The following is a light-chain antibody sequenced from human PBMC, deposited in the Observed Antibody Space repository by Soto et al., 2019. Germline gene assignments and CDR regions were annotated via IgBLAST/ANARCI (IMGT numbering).Light chain of an antibody. Sequence: EIVLTQSPGTLSLSPGETATVSCRATESLITKALAWYQQKPGQAPRLLIYGVSTRATGIPARFSGSESGAEFTLTISSLQSEDFAVYYCQQYNDWPFTFGPGTKVDIK. CDR2: GVS. J-gene: IGKJ3*01. CDR3: QQYNDWPFT. V-gene: IGKV3-15*01. CDR1: ESLITKA.